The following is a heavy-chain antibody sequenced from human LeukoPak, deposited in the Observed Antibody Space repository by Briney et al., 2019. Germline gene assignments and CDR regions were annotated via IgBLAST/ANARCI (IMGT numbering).Heavy chain of an antibody. CDR2: ISSSSSYI. V-gene: IGHV3-21*01. Sequence: GGSLRLSCAASGFTFSSYSMNWVRQAPGKGLEWVSSISSSSSYIYYADSVKGRFTISRDNAKNSLYLQMNSLRAEDTAVYCCAREDYDLWSGLALGAFDIWGQGTMVTVSS. CDR3: AREDYDLWSGLALGAFDI. CDR1: GFTFSSYS. J-gene: IGHJ3*02. D-gene: IGHD3-3*01.